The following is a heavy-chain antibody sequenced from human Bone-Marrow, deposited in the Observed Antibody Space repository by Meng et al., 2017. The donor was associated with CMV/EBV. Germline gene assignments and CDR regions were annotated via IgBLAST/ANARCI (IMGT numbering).Heavy chain of an antibody. CDR3: ARDTPDYDFWSGYADY. Sequence: GSLRLSCAVFGGSFSGYYWSWIRQPPGKGLEWIGEINHSGSTNYNPSLKSRVTISVDTSKNQFSLKLSSVTPADTAVYYCARDTPDYDFWSGYADYWGQGTLVTSPQ. D-gene: IGHD3-3*01. V-gene: IGHV4-34*01. CDR1: GGSFSGYY. J-gene: IGHJ4*02. CDR2: INHSGST.